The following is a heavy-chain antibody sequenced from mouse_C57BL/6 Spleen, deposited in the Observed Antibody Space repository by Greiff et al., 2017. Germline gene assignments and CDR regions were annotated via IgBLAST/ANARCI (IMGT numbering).Heavy chain of an antibody. CDR3: ARRAQALDY. CDR1: GYTFTSYW. D-gene: IGHD3-2*02. V-gene: IGHV1-59*01. J-gene: IGHJ2*01. Sequence: QVQLKQPGAELVRPGTSVKLSCKASGYTFTSYWMHWVKQRPGQGLEWIGVIDPSDSYTNYNQKFKGKATLTVDTSSSTAYMQLSSLTSEDSAVYYCARRAQALDYWGQGTTLTVSS. CDR2: IDPSDSYT.